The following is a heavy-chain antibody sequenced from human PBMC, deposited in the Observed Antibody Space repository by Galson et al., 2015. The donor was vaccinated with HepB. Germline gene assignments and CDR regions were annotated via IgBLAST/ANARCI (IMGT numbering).Heavy chain of an antibody. D-gene: IGHD6-19*01. J-gene: IGHJ4*02. CDR2: ISGRGSGT. Sequence: SLRLSCAVSGFILNMNGMSWVRQAPGKGLEWVSHISGRGSGTYYADSVRGRFTISRDNSKNTLFLQMNSPRAEDTALYYCAKTSGAGYFDYLGQGTLVTVSS. V-gene: IGHV3-23*01. CDR1: GFILNMNG. CDR3: AKTSGAGYFDY.